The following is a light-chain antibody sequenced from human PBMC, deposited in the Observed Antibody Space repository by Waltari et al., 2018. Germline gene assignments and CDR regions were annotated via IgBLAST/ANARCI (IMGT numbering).Light chain of an antibody. CDR3: QQYSATPPT. Sequence: DIVMTQSPDSLAVSLGERATINCKSSQSVISSFNNKNYLTWFQQKAGEPPKLLIYWAFTRESGVPDRFSGSGSGKDFTLTISGLQAEDVAVYYCQQYSATPPTFGQGTKVEIK. CDR1: QSVISSFNNKNY. CDR2: WAF. J-gene: IGKJ1*01. V-gene: IGKV4-1*01.